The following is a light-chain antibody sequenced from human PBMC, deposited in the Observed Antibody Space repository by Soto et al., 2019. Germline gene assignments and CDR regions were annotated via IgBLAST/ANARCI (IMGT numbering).Light chain of an antibody. CDR1: QDIRSF. V-gene: IGKV1-9*01. CDR2: AAS. CDR3: QQLNTYPRVT. Sequence: DIQLTQSPSFLSASVGDRVTITCRASQDIRSFLAWYQQKPGKAPELLISAASTLRSGAPSRFSGSGFGTEFTLTISSLQPEDFATYYCQQLNTYPRVTFGGGTKVEIK. J-gene: IGKJ4*01.